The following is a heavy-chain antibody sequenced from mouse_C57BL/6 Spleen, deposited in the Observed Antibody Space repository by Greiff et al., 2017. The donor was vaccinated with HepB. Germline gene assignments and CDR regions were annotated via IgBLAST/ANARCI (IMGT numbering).Heavy chain of an antibody. CDR1: GYTFTDYN. V-gene: IGHV1-22*01. Sequence: EVQLQQSGPELVKPGASVKMSCKASGYTFTDYNMHWVKQSHGKSLEWIGYINPNNGGTSYNQKFKGKATLTVNKSSSTAYMELRSLTSEDSAVYYCARVNGSSRGCAYWGQGTLVTVSA. CDR2: INPNNGGT. CDR3: ARVNGSSRGCAY. D-gene: IGHD1-1*01. J-gene: IGHJ3*01.